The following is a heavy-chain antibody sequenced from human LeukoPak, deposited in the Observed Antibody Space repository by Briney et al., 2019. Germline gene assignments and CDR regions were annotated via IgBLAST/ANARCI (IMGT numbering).Heavy chain of an antibody. CDR1: GFTFSDYY. CDR2: ISSSGSTI. Sequence: GGSLRLSCAASGFTFSDYYMSWIRQAPGKGLGWVSYISSSGSTIYYADSVKGRFTISRDNAKNSLYLHMNSLRAEDTAVYYCARPGSGYYDSSGYDYWGQGTLVTVSS. J-gene: IGHJ4*02. V-gene: IGHV3-11*04. D-gene: IGHD3-22*01. CDR3: ARPGSGYYDSSGYDY.